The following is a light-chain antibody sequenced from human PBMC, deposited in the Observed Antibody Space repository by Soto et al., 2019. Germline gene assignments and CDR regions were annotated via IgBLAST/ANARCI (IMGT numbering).Light chain of an antibody. CDR3: ATWDDGLYGPV. CDR1: RSNIGSNP. Sequence: QSVLTQPPSASGTPGQRVTISCSGSRSNIGSNPVQWYLQLPGTAPKLLIYRNNERPSGVPDRFSGSKSGTSASLAISGLQSEDEAEYHCATWDDGLYGPVFGGGTKLIVL. V-gene: IGLV1-44*01. J-gene: IGLJ3*02. CDR2: RNN.